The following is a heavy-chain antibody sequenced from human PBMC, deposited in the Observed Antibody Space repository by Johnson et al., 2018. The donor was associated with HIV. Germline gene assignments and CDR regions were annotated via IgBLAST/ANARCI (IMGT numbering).Heavy chain of an antibody. J-gene: IGHJ4*03. CDR2: INWNSGSI. V-gene: IGHV3-9*01. D-gene: IGHD5-12*01. Sequence: VQLVESGGGLVKPGKSLRLSCAASGFTFADYAMHWVRQVPGKGLEWVSGINWNSGSIGYADSVKGRFTISRDNSRNTLYLQMNSLRPEDTAVYYCASGDDDGFWGRGTLVTVSS. CDR3: ASGDDDGF. CDR1: GFTFADYA.